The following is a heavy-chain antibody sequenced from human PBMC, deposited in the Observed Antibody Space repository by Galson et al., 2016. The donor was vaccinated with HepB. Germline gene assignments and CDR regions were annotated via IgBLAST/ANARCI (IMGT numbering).Heavy chain of an antibody. J-gene: IGHJ6*02. CDR2: INPSGGNT. CDR3: ATKPRYCSGENCYYYGMDV. D-gene: IGHD2-15*01. CDR1: GYTFIEYF. V-gene: IGHV1-46*01. Sequence: SVKVSCKAFGYTFIEYFIHWVRLAPGQGLEWMGIINPSGGNTSYPQKFQGRLTITADTFTSTAYMELSSLRPEDTAVYYCATKPRYCSGENCYYYGMDVWGQGTTVTVTS.